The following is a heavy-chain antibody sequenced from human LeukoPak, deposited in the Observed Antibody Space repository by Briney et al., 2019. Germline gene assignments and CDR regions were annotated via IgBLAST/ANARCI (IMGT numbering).Heavy chain of an antibody. J-gene: IGHJ4*02. CDR2: ISSSSGYV. CDR3: ARFPEGTWSIDF. CDR1: GFTLSSYS. Sequence: GGSLRLSCAASGFTLSSYSMNWARQAPGKGLEWVSSISSSSGYVFYADSMKGRFTVSRDNSKNSLYLQMNTLRAEDTAVYYCARFPEGTWSIDFWGQGTLVSVSS. D-gene: IGHD1-1*01. V-gene: IGHV3-21*01.